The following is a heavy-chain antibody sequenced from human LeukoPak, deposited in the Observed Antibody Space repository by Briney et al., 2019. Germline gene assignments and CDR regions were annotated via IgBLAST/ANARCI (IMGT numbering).Heavy chain of an antibody. V-gene: IGHV3-30-3*01. CDR2: ISYDGSNK. J-gene: IGHJ3*02. CDR1: GFTFSSYA. CDR3: ARSRLSDAFDI. Sequence: GGSLRLSCAASGFTFSSYAMPWVRQAPGKGLEWVAVISYDGSNKYYADSVKGRFTISRDNSKNTLYLQMNSLRAEDTAVYYCARSRLSDAFDIWGQGTMVTVSS. D-gene: IGHD2-2*01.